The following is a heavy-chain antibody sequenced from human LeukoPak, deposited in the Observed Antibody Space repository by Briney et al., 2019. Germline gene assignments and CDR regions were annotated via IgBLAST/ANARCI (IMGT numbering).Heavy chain of an antibody. V-gene: IGHV4-59*11. D-gene: IGHD1-1*01. CDR1: GGSISSHY. J-gene: IGHJ5*02. CDR3: ARNQNWNGNWFDP. CDR2: IYYSGST. Sequence: SETLSLTCTASGGSISSHYWSWIRQPPGKGLEWIGYIYYSGSTNYNPSLKSRVTISVDTSKNQFSLKLSSVTAADTAVYYCARNQNWNGNWFDPWGQGTLVTVSS.